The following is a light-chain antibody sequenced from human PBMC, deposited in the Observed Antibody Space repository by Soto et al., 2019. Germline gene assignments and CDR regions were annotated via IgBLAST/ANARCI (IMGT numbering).Light chain of an antibody. J-gene: IGKJ3*01. Sequence: EIVLTQSPATLSLSPGERATLSCRASQSVSSYLAWYQQKPGQAPRLLIYDASNRATGIPARFSGSGSGTDFTLTISSLEPYDFAVYYCQQRSNWPLSFGPGTNVD. CDR1: QSVSSY. CDR3: QQRSNWPLS. CDR2: DAS. V-gene: IGKV3-11*01.